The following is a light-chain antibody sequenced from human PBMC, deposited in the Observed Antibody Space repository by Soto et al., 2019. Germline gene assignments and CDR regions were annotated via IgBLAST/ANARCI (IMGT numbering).Light chain of an antibody. CDR1: QIISSSY. CDR2: GAS. V-gene: IGKV3-20*01. CDR3: QQYGRSPPWT. J-gene: IGKJ1*01. Sequence: IVFTQCPGTLSLSPGERATLSCRASQIISSSYLAWYQQKPGQAPRLLFYGASNRATGIPDRFSGSGSGTDFTLTISRLEPEDFAVYYCQQYGRSPPWTFGQGTK.